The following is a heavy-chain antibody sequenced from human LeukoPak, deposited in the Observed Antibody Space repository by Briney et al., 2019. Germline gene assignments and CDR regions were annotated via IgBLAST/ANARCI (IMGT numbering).Heavy chain of an antibody. V-gene: IGHV3-23*01. Sequence: GGSLRLSCAASGFTFSTYGMSWVRQAPGKGLEWVSAISGSGANTYYADSVKGRFAISRDNSKNTLYLQMNSLRAEDTAVYYCAARIAVTGTFYFDYWGQGTLVTVSS. CDR1: GFTFSTYG. CDR3: AARIAVTGTFYFDY. D-gene: IGHD6-19*01. CDR2: ISGSGANT. J-gene: IGHJ4*02.